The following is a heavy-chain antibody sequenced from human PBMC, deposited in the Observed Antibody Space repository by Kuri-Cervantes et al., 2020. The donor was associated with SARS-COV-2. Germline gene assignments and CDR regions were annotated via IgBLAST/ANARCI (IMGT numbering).Heavy chain of an antibody. D-gene: IGHD3-10*01. CDR2: ISSSGSTI. V-gene: IGHV3-48*04. CDR3: AKDTDGSGSYSLYVF. Sequence: GESLKISCAASGFTFSSYWMSWVRQAPGKGLEWVSYISSSGSTIYYADSVKGRFTISRDNAKNSLYLQMNSLRAEDTAVYYCAKDTDGSGSYSLYVFWGQGTLVTVSS. J-gene: IGHJ4*02. CDR1: GFTFSSYW.